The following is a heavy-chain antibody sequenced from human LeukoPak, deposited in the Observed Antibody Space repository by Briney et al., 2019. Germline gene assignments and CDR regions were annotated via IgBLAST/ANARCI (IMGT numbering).Heavy chain of an antibody. CDR3: ARVAAVAGRTNDY. Sequence: GGSLRLSCAASGFTFSSYAMTWVRQPPGKGLEWVSVIDGSGGSTYYADSVKGRFTISRDNSKNTLYLQMNSLRAEDTAVYYCARVAAVAGRTNDYWGQGTLVTVSS. D-gene: IGHD6-19*01. CDR2: IDGSGGST. J-gene: IGHJ4*02. CDR1: GFTFSSYA. V-gene: IGHV3-23*01.